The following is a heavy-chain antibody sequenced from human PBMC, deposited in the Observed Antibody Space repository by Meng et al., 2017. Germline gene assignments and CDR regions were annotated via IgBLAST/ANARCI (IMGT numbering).Heavy chain of an antibody. CDR2: INHSGST. V-gene: IGHV4-34*01. J-gene: IGHJ4*02. Sequence: QGQLQQGGAGLLKPSQTLSLTCAVYGGSFSGYYWSWIRQPPGKGLEWIGEINHSGSTNYNPSLKSRVTISVDTSKNQFSLKLSSVTAADTAVYYCARFYCSGGSCRDYWGQGTLVTVSS. CDR3: ARFYCSGGSCRDY. CDR1: GGSFSGYY. D-gene: IGHD2-15*01.